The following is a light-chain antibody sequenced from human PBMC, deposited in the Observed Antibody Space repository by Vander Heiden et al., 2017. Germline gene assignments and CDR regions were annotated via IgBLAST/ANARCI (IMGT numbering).Light chain of an antibody. CDR1: QRLVWTDGNTH. CDR3: MQATHWPYT. CDR2: KVS. Sequence: VMSQWPLPIPVTLGQPASISCRSSQRLVWTDGNTHLNWFQQRPGQSPRRLIYKVSYRESGVPDRFSGSGSGTDFTLKISRVEAEDVGIYYCMQATHWPYTFGQGTKLEIK. V-gene: IGKV2-30*01. J-gene: IGKJ2*01.